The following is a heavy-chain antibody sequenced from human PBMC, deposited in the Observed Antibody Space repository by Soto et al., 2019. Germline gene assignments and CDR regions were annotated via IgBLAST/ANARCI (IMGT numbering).Heavy chain of an antibody. V-gene: IGHV3-33*01. D-gene: IGHD1-26*01. J-gene: IGHJ4*02. CDR2: IWFDGSEK. CDR3: ARDLATSGMNQFDY. Sequence: QVHLVESGGGVVQPGSSLRLSCATSGFTFSSYGFHWVRQAPGKGLEWVAVIWFDGSEKYHADSVKGRFTISRDDSRNTLYLQMNSLRAEDTALYYCARDLATSGMNQFDYWGQGTLVTVSS. CDR1: GFTFSSYG.